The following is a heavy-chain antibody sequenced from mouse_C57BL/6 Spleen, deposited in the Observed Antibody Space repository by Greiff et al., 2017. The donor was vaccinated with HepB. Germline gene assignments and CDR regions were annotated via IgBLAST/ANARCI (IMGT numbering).Heavy chain of an antibody. CDR1: GYTFTDYY. V-gene: IGHV1-26*01. D-gene: IGHD2-3*01. Sequence: VQLQQSGPELVKPGASVKISCKASGYTFTDYYMNWVKQSHGKSLEWIGDINPNNGGTSYNQKFKGKATLTVDKSSSTAYMELRSLTSEDSAVYYCARRGWLLLYYFDYWGQGTTLTVSS. CDR3: ARRGWLLLYYFDY. CDR2: INPNNGGT. J-gene: IGHJ2*01.